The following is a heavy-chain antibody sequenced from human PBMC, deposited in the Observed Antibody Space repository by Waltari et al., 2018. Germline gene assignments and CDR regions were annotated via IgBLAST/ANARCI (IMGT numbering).Heavy chain of an antibody. J-gene: IGHJ5*02. V-gene: IGHV4-39*02. CDR3: ARSVAARRINWFDP. CDR1: AGSISSTTDS. CDR2: IYHTGSI. Sequence: QLQLQESGPGLLRPSETLSLTCTAAAGSISSTTDSWGGIRQPPGKGLEWIGSIYHTGSIYYNPSLKTRVTISADTSRQHLSLKLRSVTAADTALYYCARSVAARRINWFDPWGQGTLVTVSS. D-gene: IGHD6-6*01.